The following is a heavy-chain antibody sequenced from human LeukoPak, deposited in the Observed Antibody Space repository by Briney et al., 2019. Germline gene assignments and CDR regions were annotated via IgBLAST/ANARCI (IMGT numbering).Heavy chain of an antibody. D-gene: IGHD2-21*01. CDR1: GGSIGSGSYY. CDR3: ARLQSSGLVWSVY. V-gene: IGHV4-61*02. Sequence: SQTLSPTCTVSGGSIGSGSYYWSWIRQPAGKALEWIGRIYTSGSINYNPSLKSRVTISVDTSKNQFSLKLSSVTAADTAVYYCARLQSSGLVWSVYWGQGTLVTVSS. J-gene: IGHJ4*02. CDR2: IYTSGSI.